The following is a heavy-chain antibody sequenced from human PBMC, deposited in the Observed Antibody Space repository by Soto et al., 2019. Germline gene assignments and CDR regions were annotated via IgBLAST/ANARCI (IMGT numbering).Heavy chain of an antibody. V-gene: IGHV4-31*03. D-gene: IGHD3-22*01. J-gene: IGHJ5*02. Sequence: QVQLQESGPGLVKPSQTLSLTCTVSGGSISGGNYYWSWIRQHPGKGLEWIGYIYYSGSTYYNPSLKSRVTIXVXTXKNQFSLKLSSVTAADTAVYYCARTSYDSSGTAADPWGQGTLVTVSS. CDR3: ARTSYDSSGTAADP. CDR1: GGSISGGNYY. CDR2: IYYSGST.